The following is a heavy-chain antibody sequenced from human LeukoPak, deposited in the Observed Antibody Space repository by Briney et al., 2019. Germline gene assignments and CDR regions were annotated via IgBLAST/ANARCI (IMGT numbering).Heavy chain of an antibody. CDR3: AKDKGFGESSYGMDV. CDR1: GFTFDDYA. D-gene: IGHD3-10*01. V-gene: IGHV3-9*01. Sequence: GRSLRLSCAASGFTFDDYAMHWVRQAPGKGLEWVSGISWNSGGIGYADSVKGRFTISRDNAKNSLYLQMNSLRAEDTALYYCAKDKGFGESSYGMDVWGQGTTVTVSS. CDR2: ISWNSGGI. J-gene: IGHJ6*02.